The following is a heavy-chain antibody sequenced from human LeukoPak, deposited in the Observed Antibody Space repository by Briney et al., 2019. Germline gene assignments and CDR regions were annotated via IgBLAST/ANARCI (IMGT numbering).Heavy chain of an antibody. D-gene: IGHD5-12*01. CDR1: EFTFGDYA. Sequence: GGSLRLSCTASEFTFGDYAMTWVRQAPGRGLEWVGLIRSKAYGEATEYAASLKGRFTISKDDSRTIAYLQMNSLQTEDTAIYYCTRGGIVATIGYAFDIWGQGTMVTVSS. J-gene: IGHJ3*02. CDR3: TRGGIVATIGYAFDI. V-gene: IGHV3-49*04. CDR2: IRSKAYGEAT.